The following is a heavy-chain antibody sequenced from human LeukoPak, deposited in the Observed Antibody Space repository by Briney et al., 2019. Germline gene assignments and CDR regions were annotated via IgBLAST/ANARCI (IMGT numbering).Heavy chain of an antibody. CDR3: ARDDSSGYSSLDY. D-gene: IGHD3-22*01. CDR1: GFTFSSYS. CDR2: ISSSSSTI. Sequence: GGSLRLSCAASGFTFSSYSMNWVRQAPGKGLEWVSYISSSSSTIYYADSVKGRFTISRDNAKNSLYLQMNSLRAEDTAVYYCARDDSSGYSSLDYWGQGTLVTVSS. V-gene: IGHV3-48*01. J-gene: IGHJ4*02.